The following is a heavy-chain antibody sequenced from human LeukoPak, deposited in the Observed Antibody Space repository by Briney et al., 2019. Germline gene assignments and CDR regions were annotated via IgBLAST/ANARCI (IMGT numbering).Heavy chain of an antibody. Sequence: AGGSLRLSCAASGFTFSSYSMNWVRQAPGKGLEWVSYISSSSSTIYYADSVKGRFTISRDNAKNSLYLQMNSLRAEDTAVYYCARDYCSGGSCYSYWFDPWGQGTLVTVSS. CDR1: GFTFSSYS. CDR3: ARDYCSGGSCYSYWFDP. CDR2: ISSSSSTI. V-gene: IGHV3-48*04. D-gene: IGHD2-15*01. J-gene: IGHJ5*02.